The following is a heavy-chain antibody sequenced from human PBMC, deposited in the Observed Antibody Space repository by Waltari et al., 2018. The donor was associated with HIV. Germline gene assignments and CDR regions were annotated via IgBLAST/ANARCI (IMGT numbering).Heavy chain of an antibody. J-gene: IGHJ3*02. Sequence: QVYLMESGGGVVQPGGSLNLSCAASGFTLSSYGMHWVRKAPGKGLEWVAVIWSDGYNKFYADSVRGRFTFSRDNSKYTLSLQMNSLRAEDTALYYCVKERGPFNGFDIWGQGTMVTVSS. CDR2: IWSDGYNK. D-gene: IGHD3-16*01. CDR3: VKERGPFNGFDI. V-gene: IGHV3-33*06. CDR1: GFTLSSYG.